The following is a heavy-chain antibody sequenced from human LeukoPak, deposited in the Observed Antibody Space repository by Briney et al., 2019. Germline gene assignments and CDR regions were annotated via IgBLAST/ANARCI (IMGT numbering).Heavy chain of an antibody. CDR3: AREEADGLRPKKWFDP. Sequence: ASVKVSCKASGYTFTSYGISWVRQAPGQGLEWMGWISAYNGNTNYAQKLQGRVTMTTDTSTSTVYMELSSLRSEDTAVYYCAREEADGLRPKKWFDPWGQGTLVTVSS. D-gene: IGHD6-19*01. V-gene: IGHV1-18*01. J-gene: IGHJ5*02. CDR1: GYTFTSYG. CDR2: ISAYNGNT.